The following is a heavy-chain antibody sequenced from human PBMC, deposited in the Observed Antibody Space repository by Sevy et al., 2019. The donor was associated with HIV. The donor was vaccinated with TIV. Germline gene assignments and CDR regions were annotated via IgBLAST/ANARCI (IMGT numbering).Heavy chain of an antibody. CDR3: ARDSGDAIFTDSHYGLDV. CDR1: GFTFNNYR. V-gene: IGHV3-48*01. J-gene: IGHJ6*02. D-gene: IGHD3-10*01. Sequence: GGSLRLSCAASGFTFNNYRMNWVRQAPGKGLEWISYISASGNVKYYADSVKGRFTISRDNANKSIYLEMNSLRPEDTALYYCARDSGDAIFTDSHYGLDVWGQGATVTVSS. CDR2: ISASGNVK.